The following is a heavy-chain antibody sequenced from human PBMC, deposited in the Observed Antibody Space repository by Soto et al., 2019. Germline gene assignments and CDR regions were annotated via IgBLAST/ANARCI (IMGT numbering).Heavy chain of an antibody. CDR1: GFTFSSYG. D-gene: IGHD6-19*01. J-gene: IGHJ4*02. CDR3: ARENRGLVLNTILYYFDH. V-gene: IGHV3-33*01. Sequence: VGSVRLSCAASGFTFSSYGMHWVRHAPGKGLEWVAVIWYDGSNKYYADSVKGRFTISRDNSKNTLYLQMNSLRAEDTAVYYCARENRGLVLNTILYYFDHWGQGTLVNVSS. CDR2: IWYDGSNK.